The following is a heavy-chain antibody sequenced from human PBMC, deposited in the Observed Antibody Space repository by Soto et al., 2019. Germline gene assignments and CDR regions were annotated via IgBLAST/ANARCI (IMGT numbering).Heavy chain of an antibody. CDR3: ARPQNDILTDSYTNYFDS. D-gene: IGHD3-9*01. V-gene: IGHV1-18*01. CDR2: ISAYNGNT. Sequence: ASVKVSCKASGYTFTSYGISWVRQAPGQGLEWMGWISAYNGNTHYAQKLQGRVAMTTDTSTSTAYMELRSLSSDDTAVYYCARPQNDILTDSYTNYFDSWGQGTPVTVSS. J-gene: IGHJ4*02. CDR1: GYTFTSYG.